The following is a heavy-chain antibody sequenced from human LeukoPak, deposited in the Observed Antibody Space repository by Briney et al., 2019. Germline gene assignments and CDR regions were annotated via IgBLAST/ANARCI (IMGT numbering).Heavy chain of an antibody. Sequence: GGSLRLSCVVSGFNFENYGMSWVRQAPGQGLEWLSGINWNGESTGYADSVKGRFTISRDNAKNSMYLQMSSLRAEDTALYYCARDHRSDNWGQGTLVTVSS. CDR3: ARDHRSDN. CDR2: INWNGEST. CDR1: GFNFENYG. J-gene: IGHJ4*02. V-gene: IGHV3-20*04.